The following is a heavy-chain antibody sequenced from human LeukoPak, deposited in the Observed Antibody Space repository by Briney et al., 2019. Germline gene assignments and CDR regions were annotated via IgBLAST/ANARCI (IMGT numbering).Heavy chain of an antibody. V-gene: IGHV3-30*02. J-gene: IGHJ1*01. D-gene: IGHD3-22*01. CDR1: GGTFSSYA. CDR2: IRYDGSNK. CDR3: AKWASSGYYFHH. Sequence: SCKASGGTFSSYAISWVRQAPGKGLEWVAFIRYDGSNKYYADSVKGRFTISRDNSKNTLYLQINSLRAEDTAVYYCAKWASSGYYFHHWGQGTLVTVSS.